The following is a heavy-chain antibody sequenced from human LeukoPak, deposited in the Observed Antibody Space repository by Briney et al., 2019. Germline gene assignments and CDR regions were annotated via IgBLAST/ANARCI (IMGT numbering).Heavy chain of an antibody. Sequence: PGRSLRLSCAASGFTFSSYAMHWVRQAPGKGLEWVAVISYDGSNKYYADSVKGRFTISRDNSKNTLYLQMNSLRAEDTAVYYCAKAYRLLSWYYYYGIDVWGQGTTVTVSS. J-gene: IGHJ6*02. D-gene: IGHD3-3*01. CDR3: AKAYRLLSWYYYYGIDV. V-gene: IGHV3-30*04. CDR2: ISYDGSNK. CDR1: GFTFSSYA.